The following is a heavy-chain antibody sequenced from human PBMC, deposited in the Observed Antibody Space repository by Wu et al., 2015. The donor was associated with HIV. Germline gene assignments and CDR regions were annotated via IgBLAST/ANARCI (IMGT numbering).Heavy chain of an antibody. CDR1: GYTFTDSF. CDR3: ARGLGTSGWYGLMD. D-gene: IGHD6-19*01. CDR2: INPKFGGT. V-gene: IGHV1-2*02. J-gene: IGHJ4*02. Sequence: QVQLVQSGAEVKKPGASVKVSCKAYGYTFTDSFIHWMRQAPGHGLEWMGWINPKFGGTTFAQKFRGRVSMTSDTSVSTAHMELSRLTSEDTAFYFCARGLGTSGWYGLMDWGQGTLVTVSS.